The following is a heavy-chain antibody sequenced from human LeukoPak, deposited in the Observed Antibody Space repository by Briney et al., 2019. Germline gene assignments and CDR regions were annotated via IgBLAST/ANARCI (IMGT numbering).Heavy chain of an antibody. CDR3: ARDSRQLALDS. CDR2: INSDGSST. J-gene: IGHJ4*02. V-gene: IGHV3-74*01. Sequence: GGSLRLSCAASGSTFSSYWMHWVRQAPGKGLVWVSRINSDGSSTSYADSVKGRFTISRDNSKNTLYLQMNSLRAEDTAVYYCARDSRQLALDSWGQGTLVTVSS. D-gene: IGHD1-1*01. CDR1: GSTFSSYW.